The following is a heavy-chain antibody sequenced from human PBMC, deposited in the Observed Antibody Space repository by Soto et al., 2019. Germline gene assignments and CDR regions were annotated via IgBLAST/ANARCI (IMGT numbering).Heavy chain of an antibody. Sequence: QVQLVQSGAAVKKPGSSVKVSCKASGGTFSSYAISWVRQAPGQGLEWMGGIIPIFGTANYAQKFQGRVTITADESTSTAYMELSSLRSEDTAVYYCAGRYSSGYYLNWFDPWGQGTLFTVSS. CDR3: AGRYSSGYYLNWFDP. CDR2: IIPIFGTA. D-gene: IGHD3-22*01. V-gene: IGHV1-69*12. J-gene: IGHJ5*02. CDR1: GGTFSSYA.